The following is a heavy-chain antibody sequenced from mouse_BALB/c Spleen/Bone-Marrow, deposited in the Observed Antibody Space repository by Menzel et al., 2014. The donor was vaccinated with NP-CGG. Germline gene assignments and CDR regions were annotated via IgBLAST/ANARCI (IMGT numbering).Heavy chain of an antibody. Sequence: EVQLQQSGPGLVKPSQTVSLTCTVTGISITTGNYRWSWIRQFPGNKLEWIGYIYYSGTITYNPSLTSRTTITRDTSKNQFFLEMNSLTSEDTATYYCARAWDYFDYWGQGTTLTVSS. CDR2: IYYSGTI. CDR3: ARAWDYFDY. V-gene: IGHV3-5*02. D-gene: IGHD4-1*01. CDR1: GISITTGNYR. J-gene: IGHJ2*01.